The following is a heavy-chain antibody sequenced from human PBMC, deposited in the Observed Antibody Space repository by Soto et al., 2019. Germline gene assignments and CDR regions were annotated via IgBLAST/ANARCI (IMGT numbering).Heavy chain of an antibody. Sequence: SETLSLTCAVSGGSFTSNNWWTWVRQPPGQGLEWIGEIYRTGSTNYNPSLKSRVTISLDKSEKQISLKVTSLAAADTAVYYCASRDPGTSVDYWGQGTLVTVSS. CDR1: GGSFTSNNW. CDR3: ASRDPGTSVDY. D-gene: IGHD1-7*01. J-gene: IGHJ4*02. CDR2: IYRTGST. V-gene: IGHV4-4*02.